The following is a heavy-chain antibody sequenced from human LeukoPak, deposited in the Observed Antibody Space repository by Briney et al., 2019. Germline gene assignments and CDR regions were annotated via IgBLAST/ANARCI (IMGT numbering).Heavy chain of an antibody. CDR2: ISGSGGST. CDR3: AKVSTWTCVDY. Sequence: GGSLRLSCAASGFTFTSYAMSWVRQAPGKGLEWVSAISGSGGSTYYADSVKGRFTISRDNSKNTLYLQMNRLRAEDTAVYYCAKVSTWTCVDYWGQGTLVTVSS. J-gene: IGHJ4*02. CDR1: GFTFTSYA. V-gene: IGHV3-23*01. D-gene: IGHD3/OR15-3a*01.